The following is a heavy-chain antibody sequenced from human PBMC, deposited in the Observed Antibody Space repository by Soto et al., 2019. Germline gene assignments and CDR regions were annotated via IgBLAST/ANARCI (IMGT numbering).Heavy chain of an antibody. D-gene: IGHD6-13*01. CDR1: GGSFSGYY. CDR3: ARGRRGRIAAAAGYYYYMDV. Sequence: TSETLSLTCAVYGGSFSGYYWSWIRQPPGKGLEWIGEINHSGSTNYNPSLKSRVTISVDTSKNQFSLKLSSVTAADTAVYYCARGRRGRIAAAAGYYYYMDVWGKGTTVT. V-gene: IGHV4-34*01. CDR2: INHSGST. J-gene: IGHJ6*03.